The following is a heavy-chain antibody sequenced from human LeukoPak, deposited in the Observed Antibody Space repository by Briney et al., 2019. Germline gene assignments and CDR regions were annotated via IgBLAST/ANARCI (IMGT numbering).Heavy chain of an antibody. CDR1: GGSFSGYY. D-gene: IGHD1-26*01. V-gene: IGHV4-34*01. Sequence: PSETLSLTCAVYGGSFSGYYWSWIRQPPGKGLEWIGEINHSGSTNYNPSLKSRVTISVDTSKNQFSLKLSSVTAADTAVYYCARGARRESYYMNYWGQGTLVTVSS. CDR2: INHSGST. CDR3: ARGARRESYYMNY. J-gene: IGHJ4*02.